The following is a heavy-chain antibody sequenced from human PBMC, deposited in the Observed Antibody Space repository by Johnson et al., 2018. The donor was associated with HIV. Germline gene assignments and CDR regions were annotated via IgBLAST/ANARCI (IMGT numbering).Heavy chain of an antibody. V-gene: IGHV3-7*03. Sequence: VQLVESGGGLVQPGGSLRLSCAASGFIFGMFSMRWVRQAPGRGLERVANIKQDGSEKYYVDSVKGRFTISRDNALNSLYLQMNSLRVEDTALYYCARGRDSSGWYRNVFDIWGQGTMVTVSS. CDR3: ARGRDSSGWYRNVFDI. D-gene: IGHD6-19*01. CDR2: IKQDGSEK. J-gene: IGHJ3*02. CDR1: GFIFGMFS.